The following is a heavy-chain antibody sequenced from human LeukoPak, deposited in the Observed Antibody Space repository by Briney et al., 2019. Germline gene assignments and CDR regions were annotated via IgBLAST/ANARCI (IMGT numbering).Heavy chain of an antibody. CDR1: GFTFSSYA. CDR3: ARAPMVRGVLSY. Sequence: GGSLRLSCAASGFTFSSYAMHWVRQAPGKGLEWVAAISYDGSNKYYADSVKGRFTISRDNSKNTLYLQMNSLRAEDTAVYYCARAPMVRGVLSYWGQGTLVTVSS. J-gene: IGHJ4*02. V-gene: IGHV3-30*04. CDR2: ISYDGSNK. D-gene: IGHD3-10*01.